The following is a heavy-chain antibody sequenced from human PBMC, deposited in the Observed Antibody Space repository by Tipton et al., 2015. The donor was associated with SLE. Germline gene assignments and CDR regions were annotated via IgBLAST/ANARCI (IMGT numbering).Heavy chain of an antibody. J-gene: IGHJ4*02. D-gene: IGHD3-10*01. CDR1: GGSISSSSYY. V-gene: IGHV4-31*03. CDR2: IYYSGST. CDR3: ARGAGVSYYYGSGVSLNPPCFFDY. Sequence: TLSLTCTVSGGSISSSSYYWSWIRQHPGKGLEWIGYIYYSGSTYYNPSLKSRVTISVDTSKNQFSLKLSSVTAADTAVYYCARGAGVSYYYGSGVSLNPPCFFDYWGQGTLVTVSS.